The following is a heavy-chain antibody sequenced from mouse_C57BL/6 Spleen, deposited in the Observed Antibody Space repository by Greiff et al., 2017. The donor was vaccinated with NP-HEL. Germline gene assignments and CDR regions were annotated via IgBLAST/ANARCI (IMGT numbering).Heavy chain of an antibody. CDR3: TRGNYGSSYLYFDY. J-gene: IGHJ2*01. CDR2: ISSGGDYI. Sequence: EVQLVESGEGLVKPGGSLKLSCAASGFTFSSYAMSWVRQTPEKRLEWVAYISSGGDYIYYADTVKGRFTISRDNARNTLYLQMSSLKSEDTAMYYCTRGNYGSSYLYFDYWGQGTTLTVSS. V-gene: IGHV5-9-1*02. D-gene: IGHD1-1*01. CDR1: GFTFSSYA.